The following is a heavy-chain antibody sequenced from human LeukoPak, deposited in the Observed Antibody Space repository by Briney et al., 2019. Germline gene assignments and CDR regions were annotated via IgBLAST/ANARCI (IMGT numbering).Heavy chain of an antibody. V-gene: IGHV3-66*01. D-gene: IGHD4-17*01. CDR3: ARGGLYGRFDY. CDR2: IYSGGTT. J-gene: IGHJ4*02. Sequence: GGSLRLSCAASGFTFSSYSMNWVRQAPGKGLEWVSVIYSGGTTYYADSVKGRFTISRDNSKNTVSLQMNSLRDEDTAVYYCARGGLYGRFDYWGQGTLVTVSS. CDR1: GFTFSSYS.